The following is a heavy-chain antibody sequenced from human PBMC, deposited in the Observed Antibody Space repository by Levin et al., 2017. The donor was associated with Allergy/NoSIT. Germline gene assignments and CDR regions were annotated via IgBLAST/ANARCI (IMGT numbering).Heavy chain of an antibody. D-gene: IGHD2-8*01. CDR3: TRTYCTNGACYGGGHIPSDAFDL. CDR2: IWYDGSNK. CDR1: GFIFRTYG. J-gene: IGHJ3*01. V-gene: IGHV3-33*01. Sequence: PGGSLRLSCAASGFIFRTYGMHWVRQAPGKGLEWLALIWYDGSNKYYADSVKGRVTISRDNSKNTLYLQMNSLRAEDTAIYYCTRTYCTNGACYGGGHIPSDAFDLWGQGTVVTVSS.